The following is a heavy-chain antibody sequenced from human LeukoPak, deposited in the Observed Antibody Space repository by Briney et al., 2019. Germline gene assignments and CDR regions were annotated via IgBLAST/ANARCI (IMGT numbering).Heavy chain of an antibody. CDR2: IRYDGSNK. J-gene: IGHJ4*02. V-gene: IGHV3-30*02. CDR3: AKDSMTTVTSIIDY. D-gene: IGHD4-17*01. Sequence: PGGSLRLSCAASGFTFSDYYMSWVRQAPGKGLEWVAFIRYDGSNKYYADSVKGRFTISRDNSKNTLYLQMNSLRAEDTAVYYCAKDSMTTVTSIIDYWGQGTLVTVSS. CDR1: GFTFSDYY.